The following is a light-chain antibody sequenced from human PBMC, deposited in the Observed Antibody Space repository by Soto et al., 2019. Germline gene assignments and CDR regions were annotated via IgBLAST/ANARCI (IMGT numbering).Light chain of an antibody. CDR3: ISYTSSTTVV. J-gene: IGLJ7*01. CDR1: SSDVGGYNY. V-gene: IGLV2-14*03. CDR2: DVS. Sequence: QSVLTQPASVSGSPGQSITISCTGTSSDVGGYNYVSWYQQHPGKAPKLMIYDVSKRPSGVSNRFSGSKSGNTASLTISGLQAEDEADYSCISYTSSTTVVFGGGTQLTVL.